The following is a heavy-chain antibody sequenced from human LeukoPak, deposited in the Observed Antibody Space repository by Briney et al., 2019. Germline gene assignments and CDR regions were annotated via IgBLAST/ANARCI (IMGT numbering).Heavy chain of an antibody. CDR3: ARASLRFLEWLSRRDYYYYYMDV. CDR1: GGSISGHY. J-gene: IGHJ6*03. V-gene: IGHV4-59*11. CDR2: IYYSGST. D-gene: IGHD3-3*01. Sequence: SETLSLTCTVSGGSISGHYWTWIRQPPGKGLEWIGYIYYSGSTNYNPSLKSRVTISVDTSKNQFSLKLSSVTAADTAVYYCARASLRFLEWLSRRDYYYYYMDVWGKGTTVTVSS.